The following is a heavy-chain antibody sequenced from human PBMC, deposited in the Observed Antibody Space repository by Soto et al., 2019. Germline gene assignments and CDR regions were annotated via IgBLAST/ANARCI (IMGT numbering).Heavy chain of an antibody. V-gene: IGHV3-48*01. CDR3: ARDRGYTGFDFAY. D-gene: IGHD5-12*01. CDR1: GFTFSRYA. CDR2: INHDSGTI. Sequence: EVQLVESGGGLVQPEGSLRLSCAASGFTFSRYAMNWVRQAPGKGLEWVSYINHDSGTIYYADSVKGRFTISRDNANNLLSLQMNSLRAEDTAVYYCARDRGYTGFDFAYWGQGTLVTVSS. J-gene: IGHJ4*02.